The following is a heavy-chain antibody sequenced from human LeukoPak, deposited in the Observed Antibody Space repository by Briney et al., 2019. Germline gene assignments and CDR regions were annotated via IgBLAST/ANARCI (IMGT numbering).Heavy chain of an antibody. CDR2: FSGGGGST. Sequence: GSLRLSCAASGFTFSSYARSWVRRAPGKGLEGSSPFSGGGGSTYYADSVKGRFTISRDNSKNTLYLQMNSLRAEDTAVYYCAKDPLYYYDSSADDYWGQGTLVTVSS. CDR3: AKDPLYYYDSSADDY. D-gene: IGHD3-22*01. V-gene: IGHV3-23*01. CDR1: GFTFSSYA. J-gene: IGHJ4*02.